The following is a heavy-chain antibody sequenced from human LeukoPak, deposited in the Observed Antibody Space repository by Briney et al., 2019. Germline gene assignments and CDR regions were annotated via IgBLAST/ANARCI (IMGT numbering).Heavy chain of an antibody. CDR2: IYYSGST. D-gene: IGHD3-22*01. CDR3: ARDVPHYYDSSGLDAFDI. J-gene: IGHJ3*02. CDR1: GGSISSYY. Sequence: SETLSLTCTVSGGSISSYYWSWIRQPPGKGLEWIGYIYYSGSTNYNPSLKSRVTISVDTSKNQFSLRLSSVTAADTAVYYCARDVPHYYDSSGLDAFDIWGQGTMVTVSS. V-gene: IGHV4-59*12.